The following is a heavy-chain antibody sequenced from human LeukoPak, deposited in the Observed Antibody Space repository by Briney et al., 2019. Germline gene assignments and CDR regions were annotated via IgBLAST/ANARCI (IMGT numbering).Heavy chain of an antibody. CDR1: GFTFSDHY. Sequence: GGSLRLSCAASGFTFSDHYMDWVRQAPGKGLEWVGRTRNKANSYTTEYAASVKGRFTISRDDSKNSLYLQMNSLKTEDTAVYYCNRGLEPSTGPDYWGQGTLVTVSS. D-gene: IGHD1-1*01. CDR3: NRGLEPSTGPDY. V-gene: IGHV3-72*01. J-gene: IGHJ4*02. CDR2: TRNKANSYTT.